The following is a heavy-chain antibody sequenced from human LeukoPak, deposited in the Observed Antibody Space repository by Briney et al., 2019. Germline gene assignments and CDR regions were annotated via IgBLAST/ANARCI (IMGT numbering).Heavy chain of an antibody. J-gene: IGHJ5*02. CDR2: ISAYNGNT. CDR1: GYTFTSYG. CDR3: ARGYCSSTSCLTSWFDP. V-gene: IGHV1-18*01. Sequence: ASVKVSCTASGYTFTSYGISWVRQTPGQGLELMGWISAYNGNTSYAQKLEGRVTMTTDTYPRTAYIEMRSLRSDDTAVYYCARGYCSSTSCLTSWFDPWGQGTLVTASS. D-gene: IGHD2-2*01.